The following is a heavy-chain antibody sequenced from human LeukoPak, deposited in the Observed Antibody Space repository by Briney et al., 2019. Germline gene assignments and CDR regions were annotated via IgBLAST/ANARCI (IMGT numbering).Heavy chain of an antibody. D-gene: IGHD6-19*01. V-gene: IGHV4-4*07. CDR1: GGSISSYY. CDR2: IYTSGST. J-gene: IGHJ4*02. CDR3: ASSSGWYTQFDH. Sequence: SETLSLTCTVSGGSISSYYWSWIRQPAGKGLEWIGRIYTSGSTNYNPSLKSRVTMSVDTSKNQFSLKLSSVTAADTAAYYCASSSGWYTQFDHWGQGTLVTVSS.